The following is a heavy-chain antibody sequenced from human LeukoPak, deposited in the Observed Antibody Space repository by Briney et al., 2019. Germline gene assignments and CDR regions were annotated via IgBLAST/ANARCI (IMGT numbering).Heavy chain of an antibody. V-gene: IGHV3-23*01. CDR2: ISGSGGST. Sequence: GGSLRLSCAASGFTFSSYAMSWVRQAPGKGLEWVSAISGSGGSTYYADSVKGRFTISRDNSKNTLYLQMNSLRAEDTAVYCCAKGVCSSTSCYAGNAFDIWGQGTMVTVSS. D-gene: IGHD2-2*01. CDR3: AKGVCSSTSCYAGNAFDI. J-gene: IGHJ3*02. CDR1: GFTFSSYA.